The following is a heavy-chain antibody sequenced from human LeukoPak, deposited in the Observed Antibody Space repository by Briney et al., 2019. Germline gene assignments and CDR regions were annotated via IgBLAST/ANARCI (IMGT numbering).Heavy chain of an antibody. V-gene: IGHV3-48*04. J-gene: IGHJ4*02. CDR3: ARSMIGGSSDY. Sequence: GGSLRLSCAASGFIFSSYAMSWVRQAPGKGLEWVSYISSSGSTIYYADSVKGRFTISRDNAKNSLYLQMNSLRAEDTAVYYCARSMIGGSSDYWGQGTLVTVSS. CDR2: ISSSGSTI. CDR1: GFIFSSYA. D-gene: IGHD2-15*01.